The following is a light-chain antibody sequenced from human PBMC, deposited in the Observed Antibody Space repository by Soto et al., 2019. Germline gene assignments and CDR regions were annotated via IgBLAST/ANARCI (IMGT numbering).Light chain of an antibody. CDR1: QDINSY. V-gene: IGKV1-9*01. Sequence: IQVTQSPSSLCASVGDRVTIACRASQDINSYLAWYQQNPGKAPTLLIYAASTLQRGVPSRFSGSGFGTDFTLTISSLQAEDFASYFCQQLRSYPPTFGGGTKVDI. CDR2: AAS. J-gene: IGKJ4*01. CDR3: QQLRSYPPT.